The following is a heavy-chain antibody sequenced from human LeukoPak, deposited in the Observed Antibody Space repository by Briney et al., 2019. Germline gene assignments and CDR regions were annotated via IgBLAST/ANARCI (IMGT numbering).Heavy chain of an antibody. CDR2: IKQDGSEK. D-gene: IGHD3-3*02. Sequence: GGSLRLSCAASGFTFSSYWMSWVRQAPGKGLEWVANIKQDGSEKYYVDSVKGRFTVSRDNVKNSLFLQMNSLRVDDTAVYYCAKSGSSVFWSWGQGTLVTVSS. CDR3: AKSGSSVFWS. V-gene: IGHV3-7*03. J-gene: IGHJ5*02. CDR1: GFTFSSYW.